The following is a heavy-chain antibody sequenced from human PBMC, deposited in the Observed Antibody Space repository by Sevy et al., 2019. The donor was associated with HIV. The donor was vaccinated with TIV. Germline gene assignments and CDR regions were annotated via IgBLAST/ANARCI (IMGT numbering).Heavy chain of an antibody. V-gene: IGHV3-64*02. CDR2: IDNKGDST. Sequence: GGSLRLSCRISGTSFSTFAMHWVRQTPGKGLEYVSSIDNKGDSTFYADSVKGRFTVSRDNSQNTLYLQMDSLTTEDMAVYYGARGGSTTWRQFYYYGMDVWGRGTTVTLSS. CDR3: ARGGSTTWRQFYYYGMDV. CDR1: GTSFSTFA. D-gene: IGHD3-3*01. J-gene: IGHJ6*02.